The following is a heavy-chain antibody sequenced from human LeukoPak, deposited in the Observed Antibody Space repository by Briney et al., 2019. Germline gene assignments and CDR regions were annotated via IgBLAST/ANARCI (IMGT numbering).Heavy chain of an antibody. CDR3: AKYGVVLPPGSHIPHWFDP. CDR1: GLTFSTYD. Sequence: GGSLRLSCAASGLTFSTYDMHWVRQATGEGLEWVSGIGKGGDTYYVGSVKGRFTISRENAKNSLYLQMNSLRSGDTAVYYCAKYGVVLPPGSHIPHWFDPWGQGSLVTVSS. V-gene: IGHV3-13*04. J-gene: IGHJ5*02. CDR2: IGKGGDT. D-gene: IGHD2-15*01.